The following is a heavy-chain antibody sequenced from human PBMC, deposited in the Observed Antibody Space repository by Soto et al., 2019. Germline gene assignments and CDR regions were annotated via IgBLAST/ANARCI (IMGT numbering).Heavy chain of an antibody. Sequence: QVQLVESGGGVVQPGRSLRLSCAAAGVNFSNHAMHWVRQTPGKGLEWVAAISYDGTNKYYADSVKGRFTIFRDNSNNTLYLPMNSLRAEDTAIYYCARDQNPSGSYRGIFDYWGRGTLVTVSS. CDR2: ISYDGTNK. CDR3: ARDQNPSGSYRGIFDY. CDR1: GVNFSNHA. J-gene: IGHJ4*02. V-gene: IGHV3-30-3*01. D-gene: IGHD1-26*01.